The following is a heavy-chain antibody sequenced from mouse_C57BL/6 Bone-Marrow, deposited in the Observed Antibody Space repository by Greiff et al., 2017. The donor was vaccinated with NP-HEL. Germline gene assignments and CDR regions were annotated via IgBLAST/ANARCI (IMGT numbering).Heavy chain of an antibody. V-gene: IGHV5-12*01. J-gene: IGHJ1*03. CDR3: ARLGWYFDV. CDR2: ISNGGGST. CDR1: GFTFSDYY. Sequence: EVQVVESGGGLVQPGGSLKLSCAASGFTFSDYYMYWVRQTPEKRLEWVAYISNGGGSTYYPDTVKGRFTISRDNAKNTLYLQRSRLKSEDTAMYYCARLGWYFDVWGTGTTVTVSS.